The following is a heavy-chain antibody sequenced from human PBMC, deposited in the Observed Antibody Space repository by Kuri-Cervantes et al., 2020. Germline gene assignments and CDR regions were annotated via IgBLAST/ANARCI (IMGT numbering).Heavy chain of an antibody. J-gene: IGHJ6*02. Sequence: ASVKVSCKASGYTFTSYDINWVRQATGQGLEWMGWMNPNSGNTGYAQKFQGRVTMTRNTPISTAYMELSSLRSEATAVYYCARGLPRGVVTPSYYYYGMEVWGQGTTVTVSS. V-gene: IGHV1-8*01. D-gene: IGHD3-3*01. CDR2: MNPNSGNT. CDR1: GYTFTSYD. CDR3: ARGLPRGVVTPSYYYYGMEV.